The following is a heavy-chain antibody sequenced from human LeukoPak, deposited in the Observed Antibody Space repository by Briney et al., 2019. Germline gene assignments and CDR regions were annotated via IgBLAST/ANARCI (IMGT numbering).Heavy chain of an antibody. V-gene: IGHV4-34*01. CDR1: GGSFSGYY. CDR2: INHSGST. J-gene: IGHJ6*02. Sequence: SETLSLTCAVYGGSFSGYYWSWIRQPPGKGLEWIGEINHSGSTNYNPSLKSRVTISVDTSKNQFSLKLSSVTAADTAVYYCAREVGGYRYYYYYYGMDVWGQGTTVTASS. CDR3: AREVGGYRYYYYYYGMDV. D-gene: IGHD3-16*02.